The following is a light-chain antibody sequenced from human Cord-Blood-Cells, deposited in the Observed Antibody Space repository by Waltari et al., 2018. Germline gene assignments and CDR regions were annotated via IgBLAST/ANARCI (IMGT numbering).Light chain of an antibody. V-gene: IGKV1-39*01. CDR2: AAS. CDR1: QSISSY. J-gene: IGKJ1*01. Sequence: DIQMNQSPSSLSASVGDRVTITYRASQSISSYLNWYQQKPGKSPKLLIYAASSLQSGVPSRFSSRGSGTDFTLTISSLQPEDFATYYCQQSDSTGTFGQGTNVEIK. CDR3: QQSDSTGT.